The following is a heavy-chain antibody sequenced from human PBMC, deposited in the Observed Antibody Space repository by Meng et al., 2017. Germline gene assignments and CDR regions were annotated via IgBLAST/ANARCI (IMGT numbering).Heavy chain of an antibody. CDR1: GYTFTGYY. CDR2: INPNSGGT. CDR3: VSTIIRFYYYYGMDV. V-gene: IGHV1-2*06. J-gene: IGHJ6*02. D-gene: IGHD3-3*01. Sequence: ASVKVSCKASGYTFTGYYMHWVRQAPGQGLEWMGRINPNSGGTNYAQKFQGRVTMTRDTSISTAYMELSRLRSDDTAVYYCVSTIIRFYYYYGMDVWGQGTTVTVSS.